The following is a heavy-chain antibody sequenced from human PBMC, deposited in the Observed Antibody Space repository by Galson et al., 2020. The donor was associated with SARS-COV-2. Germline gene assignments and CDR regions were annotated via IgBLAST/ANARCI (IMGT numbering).Heavy chain of an antibody. V-gene: IGHV4-30-2*01. CDR1: GGSISSGGYS. J-gene: IGHJ6*02. CDR2: IYHSGST. D-gene: IGHD3-9*01. Sequence: ASETLSLTCAVSGGSISSGGYSWSWIRQPPGKGLEWIGYIYHSGSTYYNPSLKSRVTISVDRSKNQFSLKLSSVTAADTAVYYCARGAPWGKDWLLHSDYYYYGMDVWGQGTTVTVSS. CDR3: ARGAPWGKDWLLHSDYYYYGMDV.